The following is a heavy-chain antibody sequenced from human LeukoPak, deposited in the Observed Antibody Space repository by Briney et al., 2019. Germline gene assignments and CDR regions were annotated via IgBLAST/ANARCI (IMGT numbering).Heavy chain of an antibody. CDR2: IIPIFGTA. D-gene: IGHD3-10*01. J-gene: IGHJ4*02. CDR1: GYTFTSYS. V-gene: IGHV1-69*05. Sequence: SVKVSCKASGYTFTSYSISWVRQAPGQGLEWMGGIIPIFGTANYAQKFQGRVTITTDESTSTAYMELSSLRSEDTAVYYCAITYYYGSGSYRFDYWGQGTLVTVSS. CDR3: AITYYYGSGSYRFDY.